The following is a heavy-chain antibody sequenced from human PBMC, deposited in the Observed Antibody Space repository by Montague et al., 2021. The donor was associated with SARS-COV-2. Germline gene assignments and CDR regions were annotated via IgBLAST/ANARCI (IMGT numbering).Heavy chain of an antibody. J-gene: IGHJ6*02. CDR3: ARAGGGSSYNYYGLDV. CDR1: GGSINSFY. CDR2: VYYTGGT. V-gene: IGHV4-59*01. Sequence: SETLSLTCSIYGGSINSFYWNWIRQSPGKGLEWIGDVYYTGGTNYNPSLKSRATISVDTSKNQFSLTVGSVTAVDTAVYYCARAGGGSSYNYYGLDVWGQGTTVTVSS. D-gene: IGHD2-15*01.